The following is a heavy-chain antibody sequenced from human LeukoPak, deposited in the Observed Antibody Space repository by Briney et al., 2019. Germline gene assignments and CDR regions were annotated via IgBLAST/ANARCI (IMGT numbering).Heavy chain of an antibody. Sequence: GESLKISCKASAYIFTSYWIGCVRQMPGKGLEWMGLIYPGDSDTRYSPSFQGQVTISADKSISTAYLQWSSLKASDTAMYYCARHLGITIFGVVRPFYYYGMDVWGQGTTVTVSS. CDR3: ARHLGITIFGVVRPFYYYGMDV. CDR1: AYIFTSYW. CDR2: IYPGDSDT. J-gene: IGHJ6*02. V-gene: IGHV5-51*01. D-gene: IGHD3-3*01.